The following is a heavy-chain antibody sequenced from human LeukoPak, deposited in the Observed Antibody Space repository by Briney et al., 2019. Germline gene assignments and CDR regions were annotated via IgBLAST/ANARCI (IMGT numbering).Heavy chain of an antibody. V-gene: IGHV1-18*01. CDR3: ARSRINTYYYDSSGPGAFDI. J-gene: IGHJ3*02. CDR2: ISAYNGNT. CDR1: GYTFTSYG. D-gene: IGHD3-22*01. Sequence: ASVKVPCKASGYTFTSYGISWVRQAPGQGLEWMGWISAYNGNTNYAQKLQGRVTMTTDTSTSTAYMEVRSLRSDDTAVYYCARSRINTYYYDSSGPGAFDIWGQGTMVTVSS.